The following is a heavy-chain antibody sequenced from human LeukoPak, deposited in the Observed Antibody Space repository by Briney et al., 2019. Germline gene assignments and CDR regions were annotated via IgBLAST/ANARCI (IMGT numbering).Heavy chain of an antibody. CDR3: ARVSIKKSSSLDY. CDR2: IRYDGSNK. V-gene: IGHV3-30*02. CDR1: GFTFSSYG. J-gene: IGHJ4*02. D-gene: IGHD6-6*01. Sequence: GGSLRLSCAASGFTFSSYGMHWVRQAPGKGLEWVAFIRYDGSNKYYADSVKGRFTISRDNSKNTLYLQMNSLRAEDTAVYYCARVSIKKSSSLDYWGQGTLVTVSS.